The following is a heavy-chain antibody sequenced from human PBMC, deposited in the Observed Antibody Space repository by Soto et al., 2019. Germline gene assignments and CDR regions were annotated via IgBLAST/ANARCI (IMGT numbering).Heavy chain of an antibody. CDR3: ARESRSELATVEY. CDR2: IYASGTT. J-gene: IGHJ4*02. Sequence: PSETLSLTCTVSGASISNYYWSWIRQPAGKGLECLGRIYASGTTTYNPSLRSRVTMSVDTSKNQFSLNLNSVTAADTAVYYCARESRSELATVEYWGQGTLVTVSS. D-gene: IGHD4-17*01. V-gene: IGHV4-4*07. CDR1: GASISNYY.